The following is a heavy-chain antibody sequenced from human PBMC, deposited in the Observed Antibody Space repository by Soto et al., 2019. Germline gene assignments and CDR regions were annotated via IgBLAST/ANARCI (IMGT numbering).Heavy chain of an antibody. V-gene: IGHV4-39*01. CDR1: GGSISRRSYY. Sequence: QLQLQESGPGLVKPSETLSLTCTVSGGSISRRSYYWGWIRQPPGTGLEWIGRIYYSRRTYYNPSLKSRVTISVDTSKNQFSLKLSSVTAAGTAVYDCARASRIAASNWFDPWGQGTLVTVSS. D-gene: IGHD6-25*01. CDR3: ARASRIAASNWFDP. CDR2: IYYSRRT. J-gene: IGHJ5*02.